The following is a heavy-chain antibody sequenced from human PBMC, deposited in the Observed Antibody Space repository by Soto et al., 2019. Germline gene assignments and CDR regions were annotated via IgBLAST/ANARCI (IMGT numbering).Heavy chain of an antibody. D-gene: IGHD6-6*01. J-gene: IGHJ4*02. Sequence: SYTLSLTCAVSGDSISSGGYSLSWIRQPPGKGLEWIGYIYHSGSTYYNPSLESRVAIAMDRSKNEFSLKLTSVTAADTAVYYCGRVGRGSSGKVDYWGQGTLVTVSS. CDR1: GDSISSGGYS. CDR2: IYHSGST. V-gene: IGHV4-30-2*01. CDR3: GRVGRGSSGKVDY.